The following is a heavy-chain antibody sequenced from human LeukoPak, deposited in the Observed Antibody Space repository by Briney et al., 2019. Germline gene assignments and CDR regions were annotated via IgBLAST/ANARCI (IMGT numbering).Heavy chain of an antibody. V-gene: IGHV3-30*18. Sequence: PGRSLRLSCAASGFTFSSYGMHWVRQAPGKGLEWVAVISYDGSNKYYADSVKGRFTISRDNSKNTLYLQMNSLRAEDTAVYYCAKVGYCSGGSCYAYYYYGMDVWGQGTTVTVSS. CDR2: ISYDGSNK. J-gene: IGHJ6*02. D-gene: IGHD2-15*01. CDR1: GFTFSSYG. CDR3: AKVGYCSGGSCYAYYYYGMDV.